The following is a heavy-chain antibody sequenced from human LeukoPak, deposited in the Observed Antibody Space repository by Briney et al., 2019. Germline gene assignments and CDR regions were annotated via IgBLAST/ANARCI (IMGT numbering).Heavy chain of an antibody. CDR3: ARDGLYCSNGVCYSDL. D-gene: IGHD2-8*01. V-gene: IGHV1-46*01. CDR1: GYTSTRHY. CDR2: INASGGST. Sequence: GASVKVSCKASGYTSTRHYMNWVRQAPGQGLEWMGKINASGGSTTYAQKFQGRLAMTRDTSTATVYMELSSLRSEDTAMYYCARDGLYCSNGVCYSDLWGQGTMITVAS. J-gene: IGHJ3*01.